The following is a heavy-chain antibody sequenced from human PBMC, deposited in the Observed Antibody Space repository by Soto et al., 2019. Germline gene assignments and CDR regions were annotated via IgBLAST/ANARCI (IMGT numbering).Heavy chain of an antibody. V-gene: IGHV3-23*01. CDR3: AKDPRDGTTSDY. J-gene: IGHJ4*02. Sequence: EVQLLEAGGGLVQPGGSLRLSCAASGFTFSSYAMSWVRQAPGKGLEWVSAISGSGGSTYYADSVKGRFTISRDNSKNTLYLQMNSLRAEDTAVYYCAKDPRDGTTSDYWGQGTLVTVSS. CDR2: ISGSGGST. D-gene: IGHD1-7*01. CDR1: GFTFSSYA.